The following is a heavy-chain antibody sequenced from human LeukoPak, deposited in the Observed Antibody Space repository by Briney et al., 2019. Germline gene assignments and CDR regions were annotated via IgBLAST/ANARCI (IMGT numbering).Heavy chain of an antibody. CDR3: ARVPLIVVVPAWVDC. D-gene: IGHD2-2*01. J-gene: IGHJ4*02. CDR2: ISSSSSTI. V-gene: IGHV3-48*04. CDR1: GFTFSSYS. Sequence: GGSLRLSCAASGFTFSSYSMNWVRQAPGKGLEWVSYISSSSSTIYYADSVKGRFTISRDNAKNSLYLQMNSLRAEDTAVYYCARVPLIVVVPAWVDCWGQGTLVTVSS.